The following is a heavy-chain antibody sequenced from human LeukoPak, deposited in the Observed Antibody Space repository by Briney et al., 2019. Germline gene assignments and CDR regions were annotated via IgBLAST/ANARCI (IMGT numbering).Heavy chain of an antibody. J-gene: IGHJ4*02. CDR1: GFTFDDYA. D-gene: IGHD5-18*01. CDR3: AKAYGGYSYGVDY. V-gene: IGHV3-9*01. CDR2: ISWNSGSI. Sequence: SLRLSCAASGFTFDDYAMHWVRQAPGKGLEWVSGISWNSGSIGYADSVKGRFTISRDNAKNSLYLQMNSLRAEDTALYYCAKAYGGYSYGVDYWGQGTLVTVSS.